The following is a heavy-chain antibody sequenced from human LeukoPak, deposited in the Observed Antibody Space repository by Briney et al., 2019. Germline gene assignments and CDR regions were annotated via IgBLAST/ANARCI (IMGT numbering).Heavy chain of an antibody. J-gene: IGHJ6*02. CDR1: GFTFRSYE. D-gene: IGHD2-21*02. CDR3: ARVGVTTMTVDV. Sequence: PGGSLRLSCVVSGFTFRSYEMIWVRQAPGKGLEWLSYISSSGSNIYYADSVKGRFTVSRDNAKNSLYLQMDRLRSEDTAPYHCARVGVTTMTVDVWGQGTTVTVSS. V-gene: IGHV3-48*03. CDR2: ISSSGSNI.